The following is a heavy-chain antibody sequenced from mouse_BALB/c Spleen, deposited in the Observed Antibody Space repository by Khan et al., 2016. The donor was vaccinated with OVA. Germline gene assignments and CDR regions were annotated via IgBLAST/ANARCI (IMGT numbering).Heavy chain of an antibody. D-gene: IGHD2-14*01. CDR2: INPRSGYT. CDR1: GYTFTSHT. V-gene: IGHV1-4*01. CDR3: ARSTTEYAMDY. Sequence: VQLQQSGAELERPGASVKMSCKASGYTFTSHTMHWVKQRPGQGLEWIGYINPRSGYTNYNQQFNDKATFTADKSSSTAYMQLSRLTSEESAVYYCARSTTEYAMDYWGQGTAVTVSS. J-gene: IGHJ4*01.